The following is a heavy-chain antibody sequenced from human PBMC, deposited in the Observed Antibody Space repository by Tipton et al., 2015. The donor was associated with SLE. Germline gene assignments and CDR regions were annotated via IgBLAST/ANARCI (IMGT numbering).Heavy chain of an antibody. CDR2: IYSSGSA. CDR3: ARVVVECISHSCYNFDS. V-gene: IGHV4-61*02. CDR1: GGSISSGTHY. J-gene: IGHJ4*02. D-gene: IGHD5-12*01. Sequence: TLSLTCTVSGGSISSGTHYWTWIRQPAGKGLEWIGRIYSSGSANYNPSLRSRASISVDTSKNRFSLTLSSVTAADTAVYYCARVVVECISHSCYNFDSWGQGTLVTVSS.